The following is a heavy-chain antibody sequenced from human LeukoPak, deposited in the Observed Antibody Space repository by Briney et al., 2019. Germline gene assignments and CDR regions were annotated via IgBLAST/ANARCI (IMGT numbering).Heavy chain of an antibody. J-gene: IGHJ6*02. CDR2: INHSGST. Sequence: SETLSLTSAVYGGSFSGYYWSWIRQPPGKGLEWIGEINHSGSTNYNPSLKSRVTISVDTSKNQFSLKLSSVTAADTAVYYCARGGSYSGSYYGWHYYYGMDVWGQGTTVTVSS. CDR3: ARGGSYSGSYYGWHYYYGMDV. CDR1: GGSFSGYY. V-gene: IGHV4-34*01. D-gene: IGHD1-26*01.